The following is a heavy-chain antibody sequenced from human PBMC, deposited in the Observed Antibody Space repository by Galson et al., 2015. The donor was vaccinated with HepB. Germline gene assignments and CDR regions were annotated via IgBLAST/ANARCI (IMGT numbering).Heavy chain of an antibody. J-gene: IGHJ3*02. CDR2: ISSSSSYI. Sequence: SLRLSCAASGFTFSNYSMNWVRQAPGKGLEWVSSISSSSSYIYYADSVKGRFTVSRDNAKNSLYLQMNSLRAEDTAVYYCATFSSGWIWGQGTMVTVSS. CDR1: GFTFSNYS. CDR3: ATFSSGWI. D-gene: IGHD3-22*01. V-gene: IGHV3-21*01.